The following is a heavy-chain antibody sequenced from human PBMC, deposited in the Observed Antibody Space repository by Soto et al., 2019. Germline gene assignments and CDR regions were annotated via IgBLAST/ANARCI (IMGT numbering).Heavy chain of an antibody. D-gene: IGHD2-2*01. V-gene: IGHV1-2*02. CDR3: ARARRYCSSTSCSAFDY. CDR2: INPNSGGT. CDR1: GYTFTGYY. J-gene: IGHJ4*02. Sequence: GASVKVSCKASGYTFTGYYMHWVRQAPGQGLEWMGWINPNSGGTNYAQKFQGRVTMTRDTSISTAYMELSRLRSDDTAVYYCARARRYCSSTSCSAFDYWGQGTLVTSPQ.